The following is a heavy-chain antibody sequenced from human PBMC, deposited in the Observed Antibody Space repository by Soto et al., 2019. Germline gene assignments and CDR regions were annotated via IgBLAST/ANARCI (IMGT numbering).Heavy chain of an antibody. Sequence: SETLSLTCTVSGGSISSYYWSWIRQPPGKGLEWIGYIYYSGSTNYNPSLKSRVTISVDTSKNQFSLKLSSVTAADTAVYYCARHRQDYSGYDWYYYYMDVWGKGTTVIVS. CDR2: IYYSGST. V-gene: IGHV4-59*08. CDR3: ARHRQDYSGYDWYYYYMDV. J-gene: IGHJ6*03. D-gene: IGHD5-12*01. CDR1: GGSISSYY.